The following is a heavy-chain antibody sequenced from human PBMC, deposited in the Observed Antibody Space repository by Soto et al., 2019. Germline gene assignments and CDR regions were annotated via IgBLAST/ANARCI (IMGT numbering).Heavy chain of an antibody. CDR1: GFTFRSFT. Sequence: GGSLRLSCAASGFTFRSFTMNWVRQAPGKGLERVSTISSNSAYIYYTDALRGRFTISRDNAKNSLHLHMNSLRAEDTAVYYCTRDASRDSSARGWFDPWGPGTLVTVSS. J-gene: IGHJ5*02. D-gene: IGHD6-13*01. V-gene: IGHV3-21*01. CDR3: TRDASRDSSARGWFDP. CDR2: ISSNSAYI.